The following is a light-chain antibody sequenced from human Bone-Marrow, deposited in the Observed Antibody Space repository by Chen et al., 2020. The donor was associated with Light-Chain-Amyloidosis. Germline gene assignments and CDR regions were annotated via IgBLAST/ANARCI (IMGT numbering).Light chain of an antibody. Sequence: SALTQPASLSGSPRHSITISCTGTSSDIGDNKFVSWYQQRPGRGPKLLIFDVNNRPSGITDRFSGSKFDNTASLTISGLRAEDEGDYYCSSSTSTSPVLFGGGTRLTVL. V-gene: IGLV2-14*03. CDR2: DVN. J-gene: IGLJ2*01. CDR3: SSSTSTSPVL. CDR1: SSDIGDNKF.